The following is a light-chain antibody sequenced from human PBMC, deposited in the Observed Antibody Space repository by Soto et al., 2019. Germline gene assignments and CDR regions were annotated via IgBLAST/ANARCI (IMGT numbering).Light chain of an antibody. V-gene: IGKV1D-13*01. CDR2: DAS. J-gene: IGKJ3*01. Sequence: ALQLTQSPSSLSASVGDRVTVTCRASQGISSAVAWYQQKPGKTPKLLIYDASSLESGVPSRFSGSGSGTDFTLTISSLQPEDSATYYCQQFHNYPLTFGPGTKVNIK. CDR1: QGISSA. CDR3: QQFHNYPLT.